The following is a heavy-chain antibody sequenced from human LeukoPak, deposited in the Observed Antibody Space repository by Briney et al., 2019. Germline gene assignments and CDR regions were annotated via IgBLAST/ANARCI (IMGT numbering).Heavy chain of an antibody. D-gene: IGHD4-23*01. Sequence: ASVKVSCKASGYTFTGYYMHWVRQAPGQGLEWMGWINPNSGGTNYAQKFQGRVTMTRDTSISTVYMELSRLRSDDTAVYYCARENDEGGYMDVWGKGTTVTISS. CDR3: ARENDEGGYMDV. J-gene: IGHJ6*03. V-gene: IGHV1-2*02. CDR1: GYTFTGYY. CDR2: INPNSGGT.